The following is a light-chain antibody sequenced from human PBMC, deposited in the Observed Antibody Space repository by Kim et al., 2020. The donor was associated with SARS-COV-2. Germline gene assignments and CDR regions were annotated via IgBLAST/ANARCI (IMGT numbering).Light chain of an antibody. Sequence: DIHMTQSPSSLSASVGDRVTISCRASQGISNYVTWYQQKPGKAPKLLIYASSDLHSGVPSRFSGSGSGTDFTLTISSLQPEDFATYCCQQTYTTPWTFGQGTKVDIK. J-gene: IGKJ1*01. CDR2: ASS. V-gene: IGKV1-39*01. CDR1: QGISNY. CDR3: QQTYTTPWT.